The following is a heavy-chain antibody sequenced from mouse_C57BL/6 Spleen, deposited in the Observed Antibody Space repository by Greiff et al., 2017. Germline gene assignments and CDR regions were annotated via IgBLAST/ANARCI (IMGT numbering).Heavy chain of an antibody. D-gene: IGHD3-1*01. Sequence: EVMLVESGGGLVKPGGSLKLSCAASGFTFSDYGMHWVRQAPEKGLEWVAYISSGSSTIYYADTVEGRFTISRDNAKNTLFLQMTSLRSEDTAMYYCARGGYWGFDYWGQGTTLTVSS. J-gene: IGHJ2*01. CDR3: ARGGYWGFDY. V-gene: IGHV5-17*01. CDR2: ISSGSSTI. CDR1: GFTFSDYG.